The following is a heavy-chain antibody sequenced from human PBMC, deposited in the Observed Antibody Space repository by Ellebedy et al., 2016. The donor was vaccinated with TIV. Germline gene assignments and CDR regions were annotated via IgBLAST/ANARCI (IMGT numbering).Heavy chain of an antibody. CDR2: IYYHGNT. Sequence: MPGGSLRPSCRLSGGAGGSISSYYSTWIRQAPGKPLEWIGSIYYHGNTKYNSSLKSRVTMSVDTSKNQFSLSLSSVTAADTAVYYCARGFGHEGYYFDHWGHGNPVTVSS. J-gene: IGHJ4*01. V-gene: IGHV4-59*01. CDR3: ARGFGHEGYYFDH. D-gene: IGHD3-10*01. CDR1: GGAGGSISSYY.